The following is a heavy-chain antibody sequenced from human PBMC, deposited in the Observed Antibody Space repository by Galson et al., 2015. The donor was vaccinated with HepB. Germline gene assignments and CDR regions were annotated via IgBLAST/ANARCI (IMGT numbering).Heavy chain of an antibody. D-gene: IGHD2-2*01. J-gene: IGHJ5*02. V-gene: IGHV1-46*01. CDR1: GYTFTNYH. CDR3: ARDDCSSISCRAGGHWFDP. CDR2: INPSGGGT. Sequence: SVKVSCKASGYTFTNYHIHWVRQAPGQGLEWMGIINPSGGGTNYAQKFQGRVTMTRDTSTSTVYMELSSLRSEDTAVYYCARDDCSSISCRAGGHWFDPWGQGALVTVSS.